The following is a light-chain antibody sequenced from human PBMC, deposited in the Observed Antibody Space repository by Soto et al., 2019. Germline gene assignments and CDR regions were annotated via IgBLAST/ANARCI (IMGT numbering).Light chain of an antibody. CDR3: SSYTSSSTLGVV. V-gene: IGLV2-14*01. CDR2: DVS. CDR1: SSDVGGYNY. Sequence: QSVLTQPASVSGSPGQSITMSCTGTSSDVGGYNYVSWYQQHPGKAPKLMIYDVSNRPSGVSNRFSGSKSGNTASLTISGLQAEDEADYYCSSYTSSSTLGVVFGGGTKVTVL. J-gene: IGLJ2*01.